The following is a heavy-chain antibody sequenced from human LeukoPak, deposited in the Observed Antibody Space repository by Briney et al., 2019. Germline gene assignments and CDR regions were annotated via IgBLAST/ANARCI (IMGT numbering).Heavy chain of an antibody. D-gene: IGHD2-2*01. CDR3: ARTVRCSSTSCSAPYFDY. CDR2: ISAYNGDT. J-gene: IGHJ4*02. Sequence: ASVKVSCKASGYTFTSYGISWVRQAPGQGLEWMAWISAYNGDTNYAQKLQGRVTMTTDTSTSTAYMELRRLRSDDTAVYYCARTVRCSSTSCSAPYFDYWGQGTLVTVSS. V-gene: IGHV1-18*01. CDR1: GYTFTSYG.